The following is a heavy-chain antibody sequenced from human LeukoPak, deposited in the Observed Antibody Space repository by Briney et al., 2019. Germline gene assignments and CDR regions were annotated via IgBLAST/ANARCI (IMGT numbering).Heavy chain of an antibody. CDR3: ARHSYSSSWYGDYYYYYGMDV. D-gene: IGHD6-13*01. CDR2: IYHSGST. J-gene: IGHJ6*02. Sequence: SGTLSLTCAVSGGSISSSNWWSWVRQPPGKGLEWIGEIYHSGSTNYNPSLKSRVTISVDTSKNQFSLKLSSVTAADTAVYYCARHSYSSSWYGDYYYYYGMDVWGQGTTVTVSS. CDR1: GGSISSSNW. V-gene: IGHV4-4*02.